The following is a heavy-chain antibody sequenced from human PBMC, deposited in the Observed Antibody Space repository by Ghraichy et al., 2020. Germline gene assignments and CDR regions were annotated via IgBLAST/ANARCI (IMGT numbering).Heavy chain of an antibody. V-gene: IGHV3-21*01. CDR3: ARDRPTIQDIVVVPAHDY. J-gene: IGHJ4*02. Sequence: GGSLRLSCAASGFTFSSYSMNWVRQAPGKGLEWVSSISSSSSYIYYADSVKGRFTISRDNAKNSLYLQMNSLRAEDTAVYYCARDRPTIQDIVVVPAHDYWGQGTLVTVSS. CDR2: ISSSSSYI. CDR1: GFTFSSYS. D-gene: IGHD2-2*01.